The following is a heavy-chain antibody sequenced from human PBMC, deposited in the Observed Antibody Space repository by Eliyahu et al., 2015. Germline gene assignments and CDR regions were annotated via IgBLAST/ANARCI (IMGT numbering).Heavy chain of an antibody. CDR2: IIPILDSP. V-gene: IGHV1-69*01. CDR3: AVQWLNRGY. D-gene: IGHD3-22*01. Sequence: QVQLVQSGAXXKKPGSXVKVPCXASGGTFNTXGINWVRQAPGQGLEWMGGIIPILDSPNSAQKFQGRVTITADESTSTAYMELNRLRSDDTAVYYCAVQWLNRGYWGQGTLVSVSS. J-gene: IGHJ4*02. CDR1: GGTFNTXG.